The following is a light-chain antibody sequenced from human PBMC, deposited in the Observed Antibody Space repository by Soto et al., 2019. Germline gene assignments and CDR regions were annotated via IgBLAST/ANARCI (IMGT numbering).Light chain of an antibody. J-gene: IGKJ1*01. CDR1: HSVSSNY. V-gene: IGKV3-20*01. CDR2: DVS. Sequence: EIVLTQSPGTLSLSPGERATLSCRSSHSVSSNYLAWYQQKPGQAPRLLIYDVSSRATGIPDRFSGSGSGTDCSLPISRLSPGGFAVYYCQQYGISPTFVQGTKVEIK. CDR3: QQYGISPT.